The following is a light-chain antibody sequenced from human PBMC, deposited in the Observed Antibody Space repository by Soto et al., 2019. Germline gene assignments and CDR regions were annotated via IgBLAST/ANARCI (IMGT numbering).Light chain of an antibody. CDR1: SSDIVAYNF. Sequence: QSALTQPASVSGSPGQSITISCTGTSSDIVAYNFVSWYQKHPGKAPTLMLYDVNIRPSGVSNRFSGSKSGNTATLTISGLQAEDEADYYCTSWTTSNTMIFGGGTKVTVL. J-gene: IGLJ2*01. V-gene: IGLV2-14*03. CDR2: DVN. CDR3: TSWTTSNTMI.